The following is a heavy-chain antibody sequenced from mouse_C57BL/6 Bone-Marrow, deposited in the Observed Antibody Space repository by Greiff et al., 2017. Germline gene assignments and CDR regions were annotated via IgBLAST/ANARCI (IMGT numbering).Heavy chain of an antibody. Sequence: EVQGVESGGDLVKPGGSLKLSCAASGFTFSSYGMSWVRQTPDKRLEWVATISSGGSYTYYPDSVKGRFTISRDNAKNTLYLQMSSLKSEDTAMYYCARHRWLRRFDYWGQGTTLTVSS. CDR3: ARHRWLRRFDY. J-gene: IGHJ2*01. CDR1: GFTFSSYG. D-gene: IGHD2-2*01. CDR2: ISSGGSYT. V-gene: IGHV5-6*01.